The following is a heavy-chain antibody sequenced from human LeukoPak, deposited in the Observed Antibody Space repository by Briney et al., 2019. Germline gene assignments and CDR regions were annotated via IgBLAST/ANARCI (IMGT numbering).Heavy chain of an antibody. J-gene: IGHJ4*02. CDR3: ARDLFGDSTNDY. Sequence: PSETLSLTCTVSGASISSYYRNWMRQPAGKGLELIGRFYISGSTNYNPSLKSRVTISVDTSKNQFSLKLSSVTAADTAVYYCARDLFGDSTNDYWGQGTLVTVSS. CDR2: FYISGST. D-gene: IGHD3-16*01. CDR1: GASISSYY. V-gene: IGHV4-4*07.